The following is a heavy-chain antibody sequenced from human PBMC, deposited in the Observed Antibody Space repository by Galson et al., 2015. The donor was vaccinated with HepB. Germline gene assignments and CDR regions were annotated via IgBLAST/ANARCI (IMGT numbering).Heavy chain of an antibody. CDR1: GLAFSSHA. J-gene: IGHJ5*02. D-gene: IGHD3-16*01. V-gene: IGHV3-23*01. CDR3: AKGGGSNWFDP. CDR2: ISNSGGST. Sequence: SLRLSCAASGLAFSSHAMSWIRQAPGKGLKWVSSISNSGGSTYYADSVKGRFTISRDNSKNTVYLQMNSLRAEDMAVYYCAKGGGSNWFDPWGQGTLVTVSS.